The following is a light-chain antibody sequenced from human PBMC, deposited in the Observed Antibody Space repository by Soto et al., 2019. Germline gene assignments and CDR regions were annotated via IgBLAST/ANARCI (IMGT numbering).Light chain of an antibody. J-gene: IGKJ1*01. CDR1: QSIGSW. CDR2: EAS. CDR3: QQYSTYPYA. Sequence: DILMTQSPSTLSASVGDRVNITCRASQSIGSWLAWYQQKSGKAPKLLIYEASTLQYGAPPLFSGSGSGTDFTLTISSLQPDDFATYYCQQYSTYPYAFGPGTKVEI. V-gene: IGKV1-5*03.